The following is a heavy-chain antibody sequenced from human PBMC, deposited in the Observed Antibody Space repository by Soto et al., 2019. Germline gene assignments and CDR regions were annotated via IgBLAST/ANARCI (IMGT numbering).Heavy chain of an antibody. V-gene: IGHV3-21*01. J-gene: IGHJ4*02. CDR1: GFTFSSYS. CDR3: ARDVWRYYDSSGTLYFDY. CDR2: ISSSSSYI. D-gene: IGHD3-22*01. Sequence: GGSLRLSCAASGFTFSSYSMNWVRQAPGKGLEWVSSISSSSSYIYYADSVKGRFTISRDNAKNSLYLQMNSLRAEDTAVYYCARDVWRYYDSSGTLYFDYWGQGTLV.